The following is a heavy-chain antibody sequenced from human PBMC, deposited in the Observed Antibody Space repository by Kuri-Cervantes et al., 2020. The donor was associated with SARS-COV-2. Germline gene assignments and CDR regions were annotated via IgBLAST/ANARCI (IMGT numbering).Heavy chain of an antibody. CDR3: ARGKQDFDY. CDR2: ISYDASNK. V-gene: IGHV3-30-3*01. Sequence: GGFLRLSCAASGFIFSDYFLHWVRQAPGKGLEWVAVISYDASNKYYADSVKGRFTISRDNSKNTLFLKMNSLRAEDTAVYYCARGKQDFDYWGQGTLVTVSS. CDR1: GFIFSDYF. J-gene: IGHJ4*02.